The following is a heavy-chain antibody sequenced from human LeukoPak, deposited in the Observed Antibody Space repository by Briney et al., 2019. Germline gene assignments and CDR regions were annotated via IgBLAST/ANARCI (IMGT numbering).Heavy chain of an antibody. V-gene: IGHV4-59*01. Sequence: SETLSLTCTVSGGSISSYYWSWIRQPPGKGLEWIGYIYYSGSTNYNPSLKSRVTISVDTSKNQFSLKLSSVTAADTAVYYCARDLGGVNWFDPWGQGTLITVSS. D-gene: IGHD3-10*01. J-gene: IGHJ5*02. CDR1: GGSISSYY. CDR3: ARDLGGVNWFDP. CDR2: IYYSGST.